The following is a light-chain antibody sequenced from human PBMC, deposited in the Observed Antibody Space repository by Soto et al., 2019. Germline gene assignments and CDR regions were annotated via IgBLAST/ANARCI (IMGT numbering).Light chain of an antibody. J-gene: IGKJ1*01. Sequence: EIVMTQSPRSLPVTPGEPASISCRSSRSLLSVNGYNYLDWYLQRPGQSPQLLISLASRRAPGDPDRFSGSGSDTDFTLIIGRVEAEDVRVYYCMQARRTPWTFGQGTRVDFK. CDR2: LAS. CDR1: RSLLSVNGYNY. V-gene: IGKV2-28*01. CDR3: MQARRTPWT.